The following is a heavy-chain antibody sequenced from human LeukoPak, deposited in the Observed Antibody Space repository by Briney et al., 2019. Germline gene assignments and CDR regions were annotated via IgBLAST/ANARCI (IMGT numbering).Heavy chain of an antibody. D-gene: IGHD3-22*01. CDR3: ARVRSRSDSSGYYLFDY. J-gene: IGHJ4*02. CDR2: VHYSGTT. CDR1: DGSTTNYD. Sequence: SETLSLTCTVSDGSTTNYDWSWVRQPPGKGLEFIGHVHYSGTTNYNPSLRSRVAISIDTSKNQFSLKLSSVTAADTAVYYCARVRSRSDSSGYYLFDYWGQGTLVTVSS. V-gene: IGHV4-59*01.